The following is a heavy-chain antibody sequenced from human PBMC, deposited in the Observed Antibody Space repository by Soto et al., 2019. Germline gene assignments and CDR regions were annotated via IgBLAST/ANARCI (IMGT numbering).Heavy chain of an antibody. Sequence: GSSVKVSCKASGYTFTGYYMHWVRQAPGQGLEWMGWINPSSGGTNYAQKFQGWVTMTRDTSISTAYMELSRLRSDDTAVYYCAREGDSLSWFGESAGNGMDVWGQGTTVPVSS. D-gene: IGHD3-10*01. CDR3: AREGDSLSWFGESAGNGMDV. V-gene: IGHV1-2*04. J-gene: IGHJ6*02. CDR2: INPSSGGT. CDR1: GYTFTGYY.